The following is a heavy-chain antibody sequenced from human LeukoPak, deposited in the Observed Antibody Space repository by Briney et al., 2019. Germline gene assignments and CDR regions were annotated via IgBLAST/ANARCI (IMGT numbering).Heavy chain of an antibody. Sequence: GGSLRLSCAASGFTFSSYAMSWVRQAPGKGVEWVSAISGSGGSTYYADSVKGRFTISRGNSKSTLFLQMNSLRAEDTAVYYCAKDPRVGSRVATPCHWGQGTLVTVSS. J-gene: IGHJ4*02. CDR2: ISGSGGST. CDR3: AKDPRVGSRVATPCH. V-gene: IGHV3-23*01. D-gene: IGHD5-24*01. CDR1: GFTFSSYA.